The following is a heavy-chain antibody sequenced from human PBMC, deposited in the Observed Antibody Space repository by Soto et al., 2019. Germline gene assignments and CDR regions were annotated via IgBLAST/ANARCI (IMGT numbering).Heavy chain of an antibody. V-gene: IGHV4-61*01. J-gene: IGHJ6*02. CDR3: AGDYGYSYGAYYYYYGMDV. D-gene: IGHD5-18*01. CDR2: IYYSGST. CDR1: GGSVSSGSYY. Sequence: QVQLQESGPGLVKPSETLSLTCTVSGGSVSSGSYYWSWIRQPPGKGLEWIGYIYYSGSTNYNPALKSRISIPVDTSKNQFALKLRSVTAADTAVYYCAGDYGYSYGAYYYYYGMDVWGQGTTVTVSS.